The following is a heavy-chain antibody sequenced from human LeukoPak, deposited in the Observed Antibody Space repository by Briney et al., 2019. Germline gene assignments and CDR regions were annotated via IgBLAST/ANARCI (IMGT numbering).Heavy chain of an antibody. CDR2: INPTGGST. Sequence: ASVKVSCKASGYTFTSYYMHWVRQAPGQGLEWMGLINPTGGSTGYAQKFQGRVTMTRDMSTSTDYMELSSLRSEDTAVYYCAREVVVAATRYMDVWGKGTTVTISS. CDR1: GYTFTSYY. V-gene: IGHV1-46*01. J-gene: IGHJ6*03. D-gene: IGHD2-15*01. CDR3: AREVVVAATRYMDV.